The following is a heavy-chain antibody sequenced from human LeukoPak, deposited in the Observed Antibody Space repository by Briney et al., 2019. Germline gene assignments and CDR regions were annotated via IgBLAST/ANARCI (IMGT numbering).Heavy chain of an antibody. Sequence: PETLSLTCTVSGGSISSYYWSWIRQPPGKGLGWIGYIYYSGSTNYNPSLKSRVTISVDTSKNQFSLKLSSVTAADTAVYYCARVYWNYPSYFDYWGQGTLVTVSS. V-gene: IGHV4-59*01. J-gene: IGHJ4*02. CDR3: ARVYWNYPSYFDY. CDR2: IYYSGST. D-gene: IGHD1-7*01. CDR1: GGSISSYY.